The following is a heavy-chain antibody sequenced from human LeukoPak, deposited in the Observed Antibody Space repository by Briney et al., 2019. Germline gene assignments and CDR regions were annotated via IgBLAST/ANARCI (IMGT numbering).Heavy chain of an antibody. D-gene: IGHD6-19*01. CDR2: IYYSGST. Sequence: SETLALTCTVSGGSISSYYWRWIRQPPGEGMGLMGYIYYSGSTNYNPSLKSRVTISVDTSKNQFSLKLSSVTAADTAVYYCGRQWLVRYPRNYYYGMGVWGQGTTVTVSS. J-gene: IGHJ6*02. CDR3: GRQWLVRYPRNYYYGMGV. CDR1: GGSISSYY. V-gene: IGHV4-59*08.